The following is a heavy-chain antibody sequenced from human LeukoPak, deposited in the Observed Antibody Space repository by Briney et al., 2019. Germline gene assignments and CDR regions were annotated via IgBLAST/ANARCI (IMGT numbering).Heavy chain of an antibody. CDR3: ARAVHHYYYYVGV. CDR2: IYTSGST. V-gene: IGHV4-4*07. CDR1: GGSISSYY. J-gene: IGHJ6*03. Sequence: SETLSLTCTVSGGSISSYYWSWIRQPSGKGLEGIGRIYTSGSTNYNPSLKSRVTKSADTSKNQFSLKLSSATAADTAVYSSARAVHHYYYYVGVWGKGTTVTVSS.